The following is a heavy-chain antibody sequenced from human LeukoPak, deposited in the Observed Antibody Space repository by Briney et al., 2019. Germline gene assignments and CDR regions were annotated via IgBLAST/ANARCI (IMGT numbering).Heavy chain of an antibody. J-gene: IGHJ4*02. CDR1: GGSISSDTCY. V-gene: IGHV4-39*01. D-gene: IGHD3-3*01. CDR2: IYHTGSA. Sequence: SETLSLTCSVSGGSISSDTCYCGWIRQPPGKGLEWIGSIYHTGSAYYSTSFKSRVTLSVDTSKNQFSLKLSSVTAADTAVYYCARHRMSSGVVLGLDYWGQGTPVTASS. CDR3: ARHRMSSGVVLGLDY.